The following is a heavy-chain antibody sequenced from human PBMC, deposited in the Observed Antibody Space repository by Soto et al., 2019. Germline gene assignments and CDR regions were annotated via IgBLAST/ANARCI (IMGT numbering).Heavy chain of an antibody. CDR3: ARGRLHDYGDYYDY. Sequence: QAGGSLRLSCAASGFTFSSYAMHWVRQAPGKGLEWVAVISYDGSNKYYADSVKGRFTISRDNSKNTLYLQMNSLRAEDTAVYYCARGRLHDYGDYYDYWSQGTLVTVSS. D-gene: IGHD4-17*01. CDR2: ISYDGSNK. V-gene: IGHV3-30-3*01. CDR1: GFTFSSYA. J-gene: IGHJ4*02.